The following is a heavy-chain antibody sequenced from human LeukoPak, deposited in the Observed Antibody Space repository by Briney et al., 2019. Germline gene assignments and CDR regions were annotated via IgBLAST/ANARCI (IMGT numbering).Heavy chain of an antibody. V-gene: IGHV1-46*01. CDR1: GYTFTSYY. CDR2: INPSGGST. CDR3: ARGTTYYYDCSGYYLGTPVGY. D-gene: IGHD3-22*01. J-gene: IGHJ4*02. Sequence: ASVKVSCKASGYTFTSYYMHWVRQAPGQGLEWMGIINPSGGSTSYAQKFQGRVTMTRDTSTSTVYMELSSLRSEDTAVYYCARGTTYYYDCSGYYLGTPVGYWGQGNLVTVSS.